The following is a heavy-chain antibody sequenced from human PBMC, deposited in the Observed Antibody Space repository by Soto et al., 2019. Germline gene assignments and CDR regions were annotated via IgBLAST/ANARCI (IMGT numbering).Heavy chain of an antibody. J-gene: IGHJ4*02. CDR2: IHPGDSDT. CDR3: ARHSPAAVALEWLTFDY. V-gene: IGHV5-51*01. D-gene: IGHD3-3*01. CDR1: GYTFINYW. Sequence: GEHLKISCKASGYTFINYWIGWVRQMPGKGLEWMGIIHPGDSDTRYTWSFQGQVTISADKSINTVYLQWSSLKASDTAMYYCARHSPAAVALEWLTFDYWGQGTLVTVSS.